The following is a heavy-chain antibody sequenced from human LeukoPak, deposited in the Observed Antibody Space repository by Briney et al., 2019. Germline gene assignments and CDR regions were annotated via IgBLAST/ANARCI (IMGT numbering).Heavy chain of an antibody. CDR1: GFTLNDYY. CDR2: IGSSDNRI. D-gene: IGHD6-19*01. J-gene: IGHJ4*02. V-gene: IGHV3-11*01. Sequence: GGSLRLSCAASGFTLNDYYMSWIRQPPGKGLEWVSDIGSSDNRISYADSVKGRFTISRDIAKNSLYLQVNSQSAEDTAVYYCAREIVAGTFDSWGQGTLVTVSS. CDR3: AREIVAGTFDS.